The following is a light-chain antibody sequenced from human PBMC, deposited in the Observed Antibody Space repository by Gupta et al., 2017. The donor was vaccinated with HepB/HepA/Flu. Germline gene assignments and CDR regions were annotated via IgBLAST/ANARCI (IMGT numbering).Light chain of an antibody. Sequence: QSVLTQPPSVSAAPGQKVTISCSGSSSNIGDNYVSWYQQFPGTAPKLLIYEIHKRPSGSPDRFSGSKSGTSATLGITGLQTGDEADYYCGTWDNSLSAGVFGGGTKLTVL. CDR3: GTWDNSLSAGV. V-gene: IGLV1-51*02. CDR1: SSNIGDNY. J-gene: IGLJ3*02. CDR2: EIH.